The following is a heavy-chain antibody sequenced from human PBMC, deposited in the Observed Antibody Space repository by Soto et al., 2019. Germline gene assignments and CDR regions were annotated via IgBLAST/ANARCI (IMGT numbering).Heavy chain of an antibody. CDR1: GFTFSSYA. J-gene: IGHJ4*02. D-gene: IGHD2-15*01. CDR2: ISYDGSNK. V-gene: IGHV3-30-3*01. CDR3: ARRGREVVAATGFDY. Sequence: QVQLVESGGGVVQPGRSLRLSCAASGFTFSSYAMHWVRQAPGKGLEWVAVISYDGSNKYYADSVKGRFTISRDNSKNTLYLQMNRLRAEDTAVYYCARRGREVVAATGFDYWGQGTLVTVSS.